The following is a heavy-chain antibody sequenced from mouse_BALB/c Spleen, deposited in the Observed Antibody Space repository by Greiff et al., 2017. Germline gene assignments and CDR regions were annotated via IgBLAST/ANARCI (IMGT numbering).Heavy chain of an antibody. Sequence: VQLQQSGAELVRPGSSVKISCKASGYAFSSYWMNWVKQRPGPGLEWIGQIYPGDGDTNYNGKFKGKATLTADKSSSTAYMQLSSLTSEDSAVYFWARGATATYYAMDYWGQGTSVTVSS. V-gene: IGHV1-80*01. CDR1: GYAFSSYW. CDR3: ARGATATYYAMDY. CDR2: IYPGDGDT. D-gene: IGHD1-2*01. J-gene: IGHJ4*01.